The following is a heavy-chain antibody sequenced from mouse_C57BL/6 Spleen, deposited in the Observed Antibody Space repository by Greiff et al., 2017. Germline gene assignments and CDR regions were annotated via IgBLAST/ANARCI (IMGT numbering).Heavy chain of an antibody. CDR1: GYTFTSYW. V-gene: IGHV1-50*01. J-gene: IGHJ2*01. CDR2: IDPSDSYT. Sequence: VQLQQSGAELVKPGASVKLSCKASGYTFTSYWMQWVKQRPGQGLEWIGEIDPSDSYTNYNQKFKGKATLTVDTSSSTAYMQLSSLTSEDSAVYYCAREGVYYDYDRDYFDYWGQGTTLTVSS. D-gene: IGHD2-4*01. CDR3: AREGVYYDYDRDYFDY.